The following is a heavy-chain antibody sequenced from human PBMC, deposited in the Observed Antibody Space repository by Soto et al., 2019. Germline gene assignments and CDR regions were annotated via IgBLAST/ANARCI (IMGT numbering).Heavy chain of an antibody. CDR3: ARGDSPSYYFDY. CDR1: GGTFSSYT. D-gene: IGHD3-22*01. CDR2: IIPILGIA. Sequence: GASVKVSCKASGGTFSSYTISWVRQAPGQGLEWMGRIIPILGIANYAQKFQGRVTITADKSTSTAYMELSSLRSEDTAVYYCARGDSPSYYFDYWGQGTLVTVSS. V-gene: IGHV1-69*02. J-gene: IGHJ4*02.